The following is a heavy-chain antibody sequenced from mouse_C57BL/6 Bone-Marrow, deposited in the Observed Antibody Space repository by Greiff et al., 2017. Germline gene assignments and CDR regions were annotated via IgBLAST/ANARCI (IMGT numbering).Heavy chain of an antibody. CDR2: IYPRSGNT. V-gene: IGHV1-81*01. CDR1: GYTFTSYG. J-gene: IGHJ3*01. D-gene: IGHD2-1*01. Sequence: QVQLQQSGAELARPGASVKLSCKASGYTFTSYGISWVKQRTGQGLEWIGEIYPRSGNTYYNEKFKGKATLTADKSSSTAYMELRSLTSEDSAVYFCARRWDLLWYPGFAYWGQGTLVTVSA. CDR3: ARRWDLLWYPGFAY.